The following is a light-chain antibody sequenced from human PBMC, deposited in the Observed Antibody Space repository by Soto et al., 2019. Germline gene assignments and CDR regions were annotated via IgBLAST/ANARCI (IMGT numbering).Light chain of an antibody. J-gene: IGLJ1*01. CDR2: EVT. Sequence: QSALTQPASVSGSPGQSITISCTGTSSDVGGYNYVSWYQQHPGKAPKLMIYEVTNRPSGVSNRFSGSKSDNTASLTISGLQAEDEADYYCCSYTSGSTLYVFGAGTKVTVL. CDR1: SSDVGGYNY. V-gene: IGLV2-14*01. CDR3: CSYTSGSTLYV.